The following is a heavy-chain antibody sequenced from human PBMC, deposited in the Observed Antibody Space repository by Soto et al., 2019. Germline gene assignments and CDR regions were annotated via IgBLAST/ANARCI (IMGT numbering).Heavy chain of an antibody. CDR2: ISWNSGSI. J-gene: IGHJ4*02. D-gene: IGHD3-10*01. CDR1: GFTFDDYA. Sequence: EVQLVESGGGLVQPGRSLRLSCAASGFTFDDYAMHWVRQAPGKGLEWVSGISWNSGSIGYADSVKGRFTISRDNAKNSLYLQMNSLRAEDTALYYCAKDTVYYYGSRSYGARRLNFDYWGQGTLVTVSS. CDR3: AKDTVYYYGSRSYGARRLNFDY. V-gene: IGHV3-9*01.